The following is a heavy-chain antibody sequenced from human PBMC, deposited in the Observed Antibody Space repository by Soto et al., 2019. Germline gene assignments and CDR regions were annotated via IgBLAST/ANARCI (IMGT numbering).Heavy chain of an antibody. CDR2: IIPILGIA. Sequence: SVKVSCKASGGTFSSYTISWVRQAPGQGLEWMGRIIPILGIANYAQKFQGRVTITADKSTSTAYMELSSLRSEDTAVYYCARDADGYSYGKSFDYWGQGTLVTVS. CDR3: ARDADGYSYGKSFDY. CDR1: GGTFSSYT. J-gene: IGHJ4*02. V-gene: IGHV1-69*04. D-gene: IGHD5-18*01.